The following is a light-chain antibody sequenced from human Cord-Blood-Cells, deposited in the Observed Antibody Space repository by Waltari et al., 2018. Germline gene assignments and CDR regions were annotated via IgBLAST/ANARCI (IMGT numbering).Light chain of an antibody. J-gene: IGKJ5*01. Sequence: EIVMTQSPATLSVSPGERATLPCRASQSVSSNLAWYQQKPGQAPRLLIYGASTRATGIPARFSGSGSGTDFTLTISSLQSEDFAVYYCQQYNNWPPVTFGQGTRLEIK. CDR3: QQYNNWPPVT. V-gene: IGKV3-15*01. CDR2: GAS. CDR1: QSVSSN.